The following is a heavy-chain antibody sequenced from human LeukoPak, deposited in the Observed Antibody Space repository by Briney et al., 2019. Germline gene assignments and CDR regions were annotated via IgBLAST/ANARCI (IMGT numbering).Heavy chain of an antibody. CDR3: KYSSDCYEGYYFEY. D-gene: IGHD6-19*01. J-gene: IGHJ4*02. Sequence: SVKVSCNASGATFSSYAISWVRQAPGQGLEWMGRFIPILGIANYAQKFQGRVTITADKSTSTAYMELSSLRSEDTAVHYCKYSSDCYEGYYFEYWGQGTLVTVSS. V-gene: IGHV1-69*04. CDR2: FIPILGIA. CDR1: GATFSSYA.